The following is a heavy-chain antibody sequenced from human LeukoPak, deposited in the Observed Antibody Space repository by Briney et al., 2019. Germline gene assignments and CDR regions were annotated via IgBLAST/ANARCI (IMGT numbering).Heavy chain of an antibody. CDR2: IYTSGST. CDR1: GGSIRSYY. D-gene: IGHD6-19*01. V-gene: IGHV4-4*07. CDR3: ATGLAVAAPRDAFDI. Sequence: SETLSLTCTVSGGSIRSYYWIWIRQPAGKGLEWIGRIYTSGSTNYNPSLKSRVTMSVDTSKNQFSLKLSSVTAADTAVYYCATGLAVAAPRDAFDILGQGTMVTVSS. J-gene: IGHJ3*02.